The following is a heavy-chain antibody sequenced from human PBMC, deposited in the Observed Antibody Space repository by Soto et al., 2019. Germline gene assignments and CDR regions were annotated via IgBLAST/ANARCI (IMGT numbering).Heavy chain of an antibody. V-gene: IGHV1-69*02. CDR3: ARSIEGAIAVASPKDILFVH. J-gene: IGHJ5*02. D-gene: IGHD6-19*01. CDR1: GGTFRTYT. Sequence: QVQLVQSGAEVKRPGSSVKVSCQTSGGTFRTYTINWVRQAPGQGLEWMGRIIPILDVANYAQKFQGRFTITTDKSTSTVKMELRRLRIEYTAVYYFARSIEGAIAVASPKDILFVHRGQGNLVTVSS. CDR2: IIPILDVA.